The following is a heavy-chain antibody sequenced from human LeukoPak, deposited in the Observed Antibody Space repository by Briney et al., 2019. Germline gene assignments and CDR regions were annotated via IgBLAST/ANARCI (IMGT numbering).Heavy chain of an antibody. CDR1: GYTLTELS. CDR2: FDPEDGET. V-gene: IGHV1-24*01. J-gene: IGHJ6*03. D-gene: IGHD5-18*01. CDR3: ARVPDTAMGSGLGGYYYYMDV. Sequence: ASVKVSCKVSGYTLTELSMHWVRQAPGKGLEWMGGFDPEDGETIYAQKFQGRVTMTEDTSTDTAYMELSSLRSEDTAVYYCARVPDTAMGSGLGGYYYYMDVWGKGTTVTVSS.